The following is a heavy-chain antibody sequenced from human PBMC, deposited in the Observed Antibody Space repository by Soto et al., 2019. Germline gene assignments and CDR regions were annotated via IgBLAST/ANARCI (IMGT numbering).Heavy chain of an antibody. CDR3: AKAFSTYTVTTGPYDY. CDR2: ISYDGSNK. V-gene: IGHV3-30*18. J-gene: IGHJ4*02. Sequence: QVQLVESGGGVVQPGRSLRLSCAASGFTFSSYGMHWVRQAPGKGLEWVAVISYDGSNKYYADSVKGRFTISRDNSKTTLYLQMNSLRAEDTAVYYCAKAFSTYTVTTGPYDYWGQGTLVTVSS. D-gene: IGHD4-17*01. CDR1: GFTFSSYG.